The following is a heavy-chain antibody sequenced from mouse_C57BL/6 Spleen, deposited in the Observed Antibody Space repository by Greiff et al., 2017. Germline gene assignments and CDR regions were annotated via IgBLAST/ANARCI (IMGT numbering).Heavy chain of an antibody. CDR3: AKHDDYYGSSPAWFAY. CDR2: IWGGGST. J-gene: IGHJ3*01. V-gene: IGHV2-9*01. Sequence: VQLVESGPGLVAPSQSLSITCTVSGFSLTSYGVDWVRQPPGKGLEWLGVIWGGGSTDYNSALMSRLSISKDNAKGQFFLKMNSLQTDGTAMYYCAKHDDYYGSSPAWFAYWGQGTLVTVAA. CDR1: GFSLTSYG. D-gene: IGHD1-1*01.